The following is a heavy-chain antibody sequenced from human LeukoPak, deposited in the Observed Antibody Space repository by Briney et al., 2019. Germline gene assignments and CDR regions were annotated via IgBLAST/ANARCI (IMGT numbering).Heavy chain of an antibody. J-gene: IGHJ5*02. CDR3: ARTRDIVVVPAVVNWFDP. D-gene: IGHD2-2*01. CDR1: GFTFSSYS. Sequence: SGGSLRLSCAASGFTFSSYSMNWVRQAPGKGLEWVSSISSSSSYIYYADSVKGRFTISRDNAKNSLYLQMNSLRAEDTAVYYCARTRDIVVVPAVVNWFDPWGQGTLVTVSS. CDR2: ISSSSSYI. V-gene: IGHV3-21*01.